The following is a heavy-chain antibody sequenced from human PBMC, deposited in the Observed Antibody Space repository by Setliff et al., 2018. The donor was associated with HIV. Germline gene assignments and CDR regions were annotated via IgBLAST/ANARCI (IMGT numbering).Heavy chain of an antibody. J-gene: IGHJ3*02. Sequence: SETLSLTCAVSGGSISSYYWSWIRQPAGKGLEWIGHIYSSGSTNYNPSLKSRVTIFIDTSKNQFSLKLTSVTAADTAVYYCARMYYNFWSGYYGYAFDIWGQGTMVTVSS. CDR2: IYSSGST. D-gene: IGHD3-3*01. CDR3: ARMYYNFWSGYYGYAFDI. CDR1: GGSISSYY. V-gene: IGHV4-4*07.